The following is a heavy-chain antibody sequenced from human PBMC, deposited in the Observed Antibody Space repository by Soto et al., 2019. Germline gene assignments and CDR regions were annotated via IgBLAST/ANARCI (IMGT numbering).Heavy chain of an antibody. CDR1: GFRFEDYG. CDR3: AKDISRYQLVLITEGMDV. D-gene: IGHD3-10*01. J-gene: IGHJ6*02. Sequence: VQLVESGGGLVQPGRSQRLSCAASGFRFEDYGMHWVRQAPGKGLEWVSSISWNSRNIAYADSVKGRFTVSRDNAKNSLYLHMNSLRPEDTALYYCAKDISRYQLVLITEGMDVWGQGTTVTVSS. V-gene: IGHV3-9*01. CDR2: ISWNSRNI.